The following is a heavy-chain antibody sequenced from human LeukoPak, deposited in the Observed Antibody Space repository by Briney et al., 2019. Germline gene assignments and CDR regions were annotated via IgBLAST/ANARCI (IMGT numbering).Heavy chain of an antibody. V-gene: IGHV4-59*12. CDR2: IYYSGNT. CDR1: GGSLSSYY. J-gene: IGHJ6*03. CDR3: ARDSSGWYYYYYYMDV. Sequence: SETLSLTCTVSGGSLSSYYWSWIRQPPGKGLEWIGCIYYSGNTNYNPSLKSRVTISVDTSKNQFSLKLSSVTAADTAVYYCARDSSGWYYYYYYMDVWGKGTTVTVSS. D-gene: IGHD6-19*01.